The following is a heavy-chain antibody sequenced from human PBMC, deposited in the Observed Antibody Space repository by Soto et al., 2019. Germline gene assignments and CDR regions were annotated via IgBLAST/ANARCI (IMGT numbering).Heavy chain of an antibody. CDR2: VKMKSEGATT. J-gene: IGHJ6*02. CDR3: TTLGSHYYYHNFDV. V-gene: IGHV3-15*07. Sequence: EVQLVESGVGLVTPGGSLRLSCAASGFTFSNAWMNWVRQAPGKGLEWVGLVKMKSEGATTHYAAPVNGRFTISRDDSEQTLYLQMSSLKTEDTAVYYCTTLGSHYYYHNFDVWGQGTTVTVSS. CDR1: GFTFSNAW.